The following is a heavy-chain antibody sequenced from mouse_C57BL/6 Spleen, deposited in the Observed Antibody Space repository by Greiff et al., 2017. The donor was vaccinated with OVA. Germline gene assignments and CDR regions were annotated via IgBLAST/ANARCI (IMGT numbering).Heavy chain of an antibody. CDR3: AREATVGRAWFAY. Sequence: QVQLQQSGAELVRPGASVKLSCKASGYTFTDYYINWVKQRPGQGLEWIARIYPGSGNTYYNEKFKGKATLTAEKSSSTAYMQLSSLTSEDSAVYFCAREATVGRAWFAYWGQGTLVTVSA. V-gene: IGHV1-76*01. J-gene: IGHJ3*01. CDR1: GYTFTDYY. CDR2: IYPGSGNT. D-gene: IGHD1-1*01.